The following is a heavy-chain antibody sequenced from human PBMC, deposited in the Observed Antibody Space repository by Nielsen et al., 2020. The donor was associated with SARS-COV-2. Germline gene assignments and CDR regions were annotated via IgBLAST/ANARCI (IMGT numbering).Heavy chain of an antibody. CDR3: AREEYYYDSSGYSPPS. Sequence: GGSLRLSCAASGFTFSSYEMNWVRQAPGKGLEWVSYISSSGSTIYYADSVKGRFTISRDNAKNSLYLQMNSLRDEDTAVYYCAREEYYYDSSGYSPPSWGQGTLVTVSS. J-gene: IGHJ4*02. V-gene: IGHV3-48*03. CDR1: GFTFSSYE. D-gene: IGHD3-22*01. CDR2: ISSSGSTI.